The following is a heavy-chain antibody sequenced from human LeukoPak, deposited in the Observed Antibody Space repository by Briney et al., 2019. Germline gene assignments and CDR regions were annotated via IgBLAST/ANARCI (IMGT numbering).Heavy chain of an antibody. CDR3: ARISRLGDLSLYRALDY. V-gene: IGHV3-7*01. D-gene: IGHD3-16*02. CDR1: GLTFTDYW. Sequence: GGSLRLSCEVSGLTFTDYWMSWVRQAPGKGLEWVANIKEEGGEKNYVDSVKGRFTISRDNALYLQMNSLRVEDSAVYYCARISRLGDLSLYRALDYWGQGTRVTVSS. J-gene: IGHJ4*02. CDR2: IKEEGGEK.